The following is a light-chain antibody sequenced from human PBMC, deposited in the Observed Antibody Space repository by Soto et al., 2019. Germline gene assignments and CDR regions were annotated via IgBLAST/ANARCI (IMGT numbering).Light chain of an antibody. CDR2: AAS. J-gene: IGKJ4*01. CDR3: QQSYSTLLT. Sequence: DLQMTQSPSSLSASVGDRVTITCRASQSISSYLNWYQQKPGKAPKLLIYAASSLQSGVPSRFSGSGSGTDFTLTISSLQPEDFATYYCQQSYSTLLTCGGGTKVEIK. V-gene: IGKV1-39*01. CDR1: QSISSY.